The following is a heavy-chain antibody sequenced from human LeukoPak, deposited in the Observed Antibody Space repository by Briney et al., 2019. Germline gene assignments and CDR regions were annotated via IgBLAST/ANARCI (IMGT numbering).Heavy chain of an antibody. Sequence: PGGSLRLSCAVPGSLFSGYWMTWVRQAPGKGLEWVANIKPDGREIHYVDSVRGRFTISRDNAKNSLYLQMNSLRAEDTAVYYCARERQRVGDYWGQGTLVTVSS. V-gene: IGHV3-7*04. CDR1: GSLFSGYW. CDR2: IKPDGREI. D-gene: IGHD3-10*01. CDR3: ARERQRVGDY. J-gene: IGHJ4*02.